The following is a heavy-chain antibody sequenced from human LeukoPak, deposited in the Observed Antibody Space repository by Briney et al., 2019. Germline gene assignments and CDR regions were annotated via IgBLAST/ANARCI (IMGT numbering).Heavy chain of an antibody. J-gene: IGHJ4*02. CDR3: ARRDYDDYRDY. Sequence: GESLRISCKGSGYTFANYWIGWVRQMPGKGLEWMGIIYPGDSDTIYSPSFQGQVTISADKSISTAYLQWSSLKASDTAMYYCARRDYDDYRDYWGQGTLSPFPQ. D-gene: IGHD3-3*01. V-gene: IGHV5-51*01. CDR2: IYPGDSDT. CDR1: GYTFANYW.